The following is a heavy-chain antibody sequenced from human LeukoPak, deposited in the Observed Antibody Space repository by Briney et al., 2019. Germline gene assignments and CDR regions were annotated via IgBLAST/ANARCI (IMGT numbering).Heavy chain of an antibody. CDR1: GSYW. Sequence: PGGCLRLSCAASGSYWMHWDRQAPGKGLVWVSHINSDGSWTSYADSVKGRFTISKDNAKNTVYLQMNGLRAEDTAVYYCVSFYQTYWGRGTLVTVSS. CDR3: VSFYQTY. CDR2: INSDGSWT. V-gene: IGHV3-74*01. J-gene: IGHJ4*02. D-gene: IGHD2/OR15-2a*01.